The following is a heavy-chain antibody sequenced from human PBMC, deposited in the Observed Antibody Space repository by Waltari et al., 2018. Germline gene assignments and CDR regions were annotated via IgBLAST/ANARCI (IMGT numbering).Heavy chain of an antibody. D-gene: IGHD3-16*02. Sequence: QVQVVQSGAEVMKPGASVKVSCKVSDYTPGGFSIHWVRQFPGKGLEWIGRNEPAQGKTTSARKSLGRVCMPGNTFTDASYMELSSLRSEGAAVYAGRLIGHTIVLADAPTSSLADMDLQSRGSSVNVS. CDR3: RLIGHTIVLADAPTSSLADMDL. CDR1: DYTPGGFS. V-gene: IGHV1-24*01. J-gene: IGHJ6*03. CDR2: NEPAQGKT.